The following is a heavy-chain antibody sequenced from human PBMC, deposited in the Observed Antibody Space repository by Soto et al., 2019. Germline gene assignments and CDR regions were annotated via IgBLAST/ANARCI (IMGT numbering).Heavy chain of an antibody. V-gene: IGHV1-18*04. Sequence: ASVKVSCKASGYTFSDYGITWVRQAHGQGLEWMGWISISSGNTHFEESLQGRVTMTSDKTSTAYMELGRLRSDDSAMYYCARSYNYGSYWYFDLWGRGTLVTVSS. J-gene: IGHJ2*01. D-gene: IGHD3-10*01. CDR1: GYTFSDYG. CDR2: ISISSGNT. CDR3: ARSYNYGSYWYFDL.